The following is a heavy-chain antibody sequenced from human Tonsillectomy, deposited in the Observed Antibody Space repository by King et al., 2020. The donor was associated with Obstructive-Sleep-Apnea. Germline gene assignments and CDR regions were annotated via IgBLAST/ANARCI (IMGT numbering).Heavy chain of an antibody. D-gene: IGHD5-18*01. J-gene: IGHJ4*02. CDR1: GFTFSSYA. Sequence: EVQLVQSGGGLVQPGGSLRLSCAASGFTFSSYAKSWVCQAPVKGLEWDSAISRSVGITYYADSVKGRFTISRDNSMNTMYLQMNSVSAEDTSVYYCARERQLHDYWGQGTLVTVSS. CDR3: ARERQLHDY. CDR2: ISRSVGIT. V-gene: IGHV3-23*04.